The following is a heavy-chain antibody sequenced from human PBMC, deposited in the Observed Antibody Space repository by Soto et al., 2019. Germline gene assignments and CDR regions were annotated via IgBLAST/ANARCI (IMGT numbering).Heavy chain of an antibody. V-gene: IGHV3-23*01. CDR3: ARWDGYADL. D-gene: IGHD5-12*01. CDR1: GFTFSYYS. CDR2: MSIGDAKT. Sequence: PGGSLRRSCGASGFTFSYYSMAWVRQTPEKGLEWVSGMSIGDAKTFYIDSVRGRFTVSRDSVKNTVGLQMNSLRAEDTALYYCARWDGYADLWRQGTLVTVSS. J-gene: IGHJ4*02.